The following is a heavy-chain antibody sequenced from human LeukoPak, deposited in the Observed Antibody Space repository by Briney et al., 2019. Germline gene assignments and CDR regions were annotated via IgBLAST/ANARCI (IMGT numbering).Heavy chain of an antibody. CDR3: VNGGPSGYATQPFDY. D-gene: IGHD5-12*01. CDR2: ISYDGSTK. Sequence: GGSLRLSCAASGFTFSSYGMHWVRQAPGKGLEWVAVISYDGSTKYYADSVKGRFTISRDNSKNTLYLQMNSLRAEDTAVYYCVNGGPSGYATQPFDYWGQGTLVTVSS. V-gene: IGHV3-30*18. J-gene: IGHJ4*02. CDR1: GFTFSSYG.